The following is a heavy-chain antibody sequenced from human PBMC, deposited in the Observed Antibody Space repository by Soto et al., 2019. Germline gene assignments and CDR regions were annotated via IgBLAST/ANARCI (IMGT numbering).Heavy chain of an antibody. CDR3: ARVAPIAAAGGGDY. J-gene: IGHJ4*02. D-gene: IGHD6-13*01. Sequence: PSETLSLTCAVSGGSISSSNCWSWVRQPPGKGLEWIGEIYHSGSTNYNPSLKSRVTISVDKSKNQFSLKLSSVTAADTAVYYCARVAPIAAAGGGDYWGQGTRVTVSS. V-gene: IGHV4-4*02. CDR2: IYHSGST. CDR1: GGSISSSNC.